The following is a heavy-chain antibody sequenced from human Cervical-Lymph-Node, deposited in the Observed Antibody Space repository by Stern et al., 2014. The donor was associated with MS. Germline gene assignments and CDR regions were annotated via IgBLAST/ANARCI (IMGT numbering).Heavy chain of an antibody. CDR2: IYPDDSDT. CDR3: ARRGMDV. CDR1: GYSFNIYW. Sequence: EDQLVESGAEVKKPGESLTISCKGFGYSFNIYWIAWVRQRPGKGLEWMGIIYPDDSDTGYRPTFQGQVTFSVDKSISTAYLQWSSLKPSDTATYFCARRGMDVWGQGTSVTVSS. V-gene: IGHV5-51*01. J-gene: IGHJ6*02.